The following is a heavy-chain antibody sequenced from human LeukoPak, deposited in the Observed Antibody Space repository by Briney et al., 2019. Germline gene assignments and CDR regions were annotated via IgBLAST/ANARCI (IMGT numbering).Heavy chain of an antibody. CDR2: MYHSGRT. D-gene: IGHD3-3*01. CDR3: ASRAYYDFWSGSNWFDP. Sequence: SETLSLTCAVSGGSISSSYWWSWVRQPPGKGLEWIGEMYHSGRTNYNPSLKTRVTIPVDKSKNQFSLKLSSLTAAATAVYYCASRAYYDFWSGSNWFDPWGQGTLVTVSS. V-gene: IGHV4-4*02. CDR1: GGSISSSYW. J-gene: IGHJ5*02.